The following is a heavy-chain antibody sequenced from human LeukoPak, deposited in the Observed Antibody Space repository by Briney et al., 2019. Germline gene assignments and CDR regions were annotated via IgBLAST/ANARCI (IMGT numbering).Heavy chain of an antibody. CDR2: IYHSGST. J-gene: IGHJ4*02. CDR1: GYSISSGYY. CDR3: ARDRGTWNDDGFDY. V-gene: IGHV4-38-2*02. Sequence: PETLSLTCTVSGYSISSGYYWGWIRQPPGKGLEWIGSIYHSGSTYYNPSLKSRVTISVDTSKNQFSLKLSSVTAADTAVYYCARDRGTWNDDGFDYWGQGTLVTVSS. D-gene: IGHD1-1*01.